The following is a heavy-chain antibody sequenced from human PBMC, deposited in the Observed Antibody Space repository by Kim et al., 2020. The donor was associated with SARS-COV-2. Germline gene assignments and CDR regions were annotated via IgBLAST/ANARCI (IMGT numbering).Heavy chain of an antibody. Sequence: GGSLRLSCAASGFTFSSYGMHWVRQAPGKGLEWVAVISYDGSNKYYADSVKGRFTISRDNPKNTLYLQMNSLRAEDTAVYYCAKEATRGGWDKNWFDPWGQGTLVTVSS. D-gene: IGHD6-19*01. CDR3: AKEATRGGWDKNWFDP. J-gene: IGHJ5*02. V-gene: IGHV3-30*18. CDR2: ISYDGSNK. CDR1: GFTFSSYG.